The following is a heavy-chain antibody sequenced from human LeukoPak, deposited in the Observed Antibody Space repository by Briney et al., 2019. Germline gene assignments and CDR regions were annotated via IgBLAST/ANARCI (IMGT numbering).Heavy chain of an antibody. J-gene: IGHJ3*02. CDR2: IIPILGIA. V-gene: IGHV1-69*02. D-gene: IGHD2-2*01. CDR3: VVVVPAAPVHDAFDI. CDR1: GGTFSSYT. Sequence: ASVKVSCKASGGTFSSYTISWVRPAPGQGLEWMGRIIPILGIANYAQKFQGRVTITADKSTSTAYMELSSLRSEDTAVYYCVVVVPAAPVHDAFDIWGQGTMVTVSS.